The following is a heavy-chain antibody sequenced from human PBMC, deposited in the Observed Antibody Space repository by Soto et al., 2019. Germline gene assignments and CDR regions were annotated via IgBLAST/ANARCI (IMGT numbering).Heavy chain of an antibody. Sequence: GGSLRLSCAASGFTFSSYAMHWVRQAPGKGLEYVSAISSNGGSTYYANSVKGRFTISRDNSKNTLYLQMGSLRAEDMAVYYCARGPAAMWWGDWFDPWGQGTLVTVSS. V-gene: IGHV3-64*01. D-gene: IGHD2-2*01. CDR1: GFTFSSYA. CDR3: ARGPAAMWWGDWFDP. J-gene: IGHJ5*02. CDR2: ISSNGGST.